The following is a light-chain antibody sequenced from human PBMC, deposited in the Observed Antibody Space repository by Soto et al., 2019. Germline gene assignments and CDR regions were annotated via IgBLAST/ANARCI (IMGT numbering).Light chain of an antibody. V-gene: IGLV1-40*01. CDR1: SSNIGAGYD. Sequence: QSVLTQPPSVSGAPGQRVTISCTGSSSNIGAGYDVHWYQQLPGTAPKLLIYVNNNRPSGVPDRFSGSKSGTSASLAITGLQAEDEADYYCQSYDSSLSGYVVFGGVTTLTVL. CDR3: QSYDSSLSGYVV. J-gene: IGLJ2*01. CDR2: VNN.